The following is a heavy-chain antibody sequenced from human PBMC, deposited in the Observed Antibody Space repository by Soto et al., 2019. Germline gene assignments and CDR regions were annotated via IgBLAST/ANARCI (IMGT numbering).Heavy chain of an antibody. V-gene: IGHV3-21*01. CDR2: ISSTSRYI. D-gene: IGHD1-1*01. CDR3: ARGEATGPPFIDY. J-gene: IGHJ4*02. Sequence: EVQLVESGGGLVKPGGSLRLSCAASGFTFSTYTMNWVRQAPGKGLEWVSSISSTSRYIFYTDSVKGRFTISRDNAKKSLYLQMNSLRAEDTAVYYCARGEATGPPFIDYWGQGTLVTVSS. CDR1: GFTFSTYT.